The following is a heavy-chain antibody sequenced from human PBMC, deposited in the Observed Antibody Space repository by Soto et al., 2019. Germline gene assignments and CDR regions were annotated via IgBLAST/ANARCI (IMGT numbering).Heavy chain of an antibody. CDR1: GFIFTDYY. Sequence: PVGSLRLSCSASGFIFTDYYMTWIRQAPGKGLEWVSHISSDGRDIYYADSMEGRLSVSRDNSENSLFLQMDSLRAEDTAVYYCARLGSLGHPYYHAVYVWGHGHPVTVYS. CDR2: ISSDGRDI. J-gene: IGHJ6*02. V-gene: IGHV3-11*01. D-gene: IGHD1-26*01. CDR3: ARLGSLGHPYYHAVYV.